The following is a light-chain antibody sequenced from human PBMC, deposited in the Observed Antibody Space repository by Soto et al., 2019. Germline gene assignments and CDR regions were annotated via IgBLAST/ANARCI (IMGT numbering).Light chain of an antibody. CDR3: CLYIGATTYV. J-gene: IGLJ1*01. CDR1: SSDVGGYKH. V-gene: IGLV2-23*01. CDR2: EGH. Sequence: QSALTQPASVSGSPGQSITISCTGTSSDVGGYKHVSWYQHHPGKAPKLMIYEGHRRPSGVPDRFSGSTSVNSASLTISGLQADDEADYYCCLYIGATTYVFGTGTKLTVL.